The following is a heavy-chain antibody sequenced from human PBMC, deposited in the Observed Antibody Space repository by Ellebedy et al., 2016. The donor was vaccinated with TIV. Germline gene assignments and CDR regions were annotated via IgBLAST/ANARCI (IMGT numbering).Heavy chain of an antibody. CDR2: ISSSGDST. Sequence: GESLKISCATSGFNFNIFAMSWVRQAPGEGLEWVSAISSSGDSTFYADSVKGRFTVSRYNSENMLFLQINSLRAADTAVYYCAKGRGGDWFGDTLDDPWGQGTLLTVSS. V-gene: IGHV3-23*01. CDR1: GFNFNIFA. CDR3: AKGRGGDWFGDTLDDP. J-gene: IGHJ5*02. D-gene: IGHD3-10*01.